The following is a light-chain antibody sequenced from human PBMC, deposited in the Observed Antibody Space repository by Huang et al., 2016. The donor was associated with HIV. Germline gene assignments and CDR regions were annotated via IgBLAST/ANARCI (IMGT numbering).Light chain of an antibody. J-gene: IGKJ5*01. CDR3: QQLYSFPIT. CDR2: AAS. Sequence: IQLTQSPSSLSASVGDRVTITCRASQYITNYLSWYQQRPVKAPQLLIYAASTFQSGVTSRFSGSGSGTDFTLTVNSLQSEDFAIYYCQQLYSFPITFGQGTRVEI. V-gene: IGKV1-9*01. CDR1: QYITNY.